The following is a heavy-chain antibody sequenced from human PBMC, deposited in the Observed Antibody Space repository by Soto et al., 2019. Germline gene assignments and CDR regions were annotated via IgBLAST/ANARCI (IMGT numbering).Heavy chain of an antibody. CDR2: INPNSGGT. CDR3: ARYPFGITIGRGDPDQHSRNWFDP. D-gene: IGHD3-10*01. CDR1: GYTFTGYY. Sequence: ASVKVSCKASGYTFTGYYMHWVRQAPGQGLEWMGWINPNSGGTNYAQKFQGWVTMTRDTSISTAYMELSRLRSDDTAVYYCARYPFGITIGRGDPDQHSRNWFDPWGQGTLVTVSS. J-gene: IGHJ5*02. V-gene: IGHV1-2*04.